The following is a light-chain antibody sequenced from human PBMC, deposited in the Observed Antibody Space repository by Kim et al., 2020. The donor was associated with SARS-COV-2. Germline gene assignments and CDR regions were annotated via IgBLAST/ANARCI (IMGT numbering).Light chain of an antibody. J-gene: IGKJ2*01. V-gene: IGKV1-39*01. Sequence: DIQMTQSPSSLSASAGDSITITCRASQTISRYLNWYQQKPGKAPNLLISVASTLQTGVPSRFSGGGSGTEFTLTINSLQPDDSATSCCQQPHSIPSPLGPGTKL. CDR2: VAS. CDR3: QQPHSIPSP. CDR1: QTISRY.